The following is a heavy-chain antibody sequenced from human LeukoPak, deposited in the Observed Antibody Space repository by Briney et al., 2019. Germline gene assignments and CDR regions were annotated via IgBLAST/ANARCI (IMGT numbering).Heavy chain of an antibody. J-gene: IGHJ4*02. CDR1: GGSISSYY. V-gene: IGHV4-59*01. CDR3: AREIGYCSGGSCYQVD. D-gene: IGHD2-15*01. CDR2: IYYSGST. Sequence: PSETLSLTCTVSGGSISSYYWSWIRQPPGKGLEWIGYIYYSGSTNYNPSLKSRVTISVDTSKNQFSLKLSSVTAADTAVYYCAREIGYCSGGSCYQVDWGQGTLVTVSS.